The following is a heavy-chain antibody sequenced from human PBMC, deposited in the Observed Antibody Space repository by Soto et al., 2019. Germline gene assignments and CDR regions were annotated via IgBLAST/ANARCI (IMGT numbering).Heavy chain of an antibody. CDR2: IYPGDSDT. D-gene: IGHD6-6*01. CDR3: ARDGPSSSSSFDY. Sequence: PGESLKISCKVSGYSFNDYWIAWVRQMPGKGLEWMGIIYPGDSDTKYYPSFQDQVTISADKSISTVYLQWSSLKASDTAMYYCARDGPSSSSSFDYWGQGTLVTVSS. V-gene: IGHV5-51*01. J-gene: IGHJ4*02. CDR1: GYSFNDYW.